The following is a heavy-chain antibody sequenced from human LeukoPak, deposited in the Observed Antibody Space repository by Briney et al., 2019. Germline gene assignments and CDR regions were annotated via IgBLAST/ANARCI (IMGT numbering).Heavy chain of an antibody. CDR2: ISSSSSYI. V-gene: IGHV3-21*01. CDR3: ARDNSPKYSSGWYDYGY. CDR1: GFTFSSYS. Sequence: GGSLRLSCAASGFTFSSYSMNWVRQAPGKGLEWVSSISSSSSYIYYADSVKGRYTISRDNAKNSLYLRMNSLRAEDTAVYYCARDNSPKYSSGWYDYGYWGQGTLVTVSS. D-gene: IGHD6-19*01. J-gene: IGHJ4*02.